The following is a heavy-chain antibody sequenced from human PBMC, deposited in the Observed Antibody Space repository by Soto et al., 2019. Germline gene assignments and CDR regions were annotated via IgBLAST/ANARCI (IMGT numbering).Heavy chain of an antibody. CDR3: ARGKFAYGGFDI. J-gene: IGHJ3*02. Sequence: EVQLVESGGGLVQPGGSLRLSCAASGFTFSSYSMNWVRQAPGKGLEWVSYISSSSSTIYYADSVKGRFTISRDNAKNSLYRQMNSLRAEDTSVYYCARGKFAYGGFDIWGQGTMVTVSS. CDR1: GFTFSSYS. V-gene: IGHV3-48*01. D-gene: IGHD4-17*01. CDR2: ISSSSSTI.